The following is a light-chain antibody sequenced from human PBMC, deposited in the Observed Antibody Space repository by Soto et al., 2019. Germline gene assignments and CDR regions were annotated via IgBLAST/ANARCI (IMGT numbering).Light chain of an antibody. CDR1: QSVSSY. V-gene: IGKV3-11*01. CDR2: GAS. CDR3: QQRSNWIT. Sequence: EILLTQSPSTLSLSPGERATLSCRASQSVSSYLAWYQQKPGQAPRLLIYGASTRATGIPGRLSGSGSGTVFTLTISSLEPEDFAVYYCQQRSNWITFGQGTRLEIK. J-gene: IGKJ5*01.